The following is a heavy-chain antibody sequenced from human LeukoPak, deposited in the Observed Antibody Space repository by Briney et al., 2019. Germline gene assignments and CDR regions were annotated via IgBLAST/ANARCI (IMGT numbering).Heavy chain of an antibody. D-gene: IGHD2-2*01. CDR1: GCTFTSHG. CDR3: ARDTEDIVVVPAAVNWFDP. V-gene: IGHV1-18*04. Sequence: ASVKVSCKASGCTFTSHGISWVRLAPGQGLEWMGWISAYNGNTNYAQKLQGRVTMTTDTSTSTAYMELRSLRSDDTAVYYCARDTEDIVVVPAAVNWFDPWGQGTLLTVSS. J-gene: IGHJ5*02. CDR2: ISAYNGNT.